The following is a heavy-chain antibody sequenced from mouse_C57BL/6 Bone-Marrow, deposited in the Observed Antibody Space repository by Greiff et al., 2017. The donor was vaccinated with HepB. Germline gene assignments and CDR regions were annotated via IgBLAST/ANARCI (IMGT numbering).Heavy chain of an antibody. J-gene: IGHJ1*03. CDR1: GYTFTDYE. CDR3: TRSRYRNWDWYFEV. Sequence: VQLQQSGAELVRPGASVTLSCKASGYTFTDYEMHWVKQTPVHGLEWIGAIDPETGGTDYNQKFKGKATVTVDKSSSTAYMELRSLTSADSAVYYGTRSRYRNWDWYFEVWGTGTTVTVSS. D-gene: IGHD2-14*01. CDR2: IDPETGGT. V-gene: IGHV1-15*01.